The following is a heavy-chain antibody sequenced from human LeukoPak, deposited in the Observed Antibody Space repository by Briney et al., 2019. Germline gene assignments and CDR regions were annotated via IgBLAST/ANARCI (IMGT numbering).Heavy chain of an antibody. D-gene: IGHD4-11*01. J-gene: IGHJ3*01. V-gene: IGHV4-31*03. CDR2: IYYTGST. CDR3: ARPLNTVHDTFDV. Sequence: PSETLSLTCTVSGGSVSSGGYYWVWIRQRPGKGLEWIGYIYYTGSTSYNPSLKSRLTIAVDTSKNQFSLKLSSVTAADTVVYYCARPLNTVHDTFDVWGQGTMVNVSS. CDR1: GGSVSSGGYY.